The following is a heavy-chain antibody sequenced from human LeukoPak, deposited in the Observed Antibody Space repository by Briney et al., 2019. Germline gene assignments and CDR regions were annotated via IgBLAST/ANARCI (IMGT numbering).Heavy chain of an antibody. CDR1: GGTFSSYA. Sequence: GASVKVSCKASGGTFSSYAISWVRQAPGQGLEWMGGIIPIFGTANYAQKFQGRVTITADESTSTAYMELSRLRSDDTAVYYCARDKSGNSGWYSYFDYWGQGTLVTVSS. J-gene: IGHJ4*02. CDR3: ARDKSGNSGWYSYFDY. CDR2: IIPIFGTA. V-gene: IGHV1-69*13. D-gene: IGHD6-19*01.